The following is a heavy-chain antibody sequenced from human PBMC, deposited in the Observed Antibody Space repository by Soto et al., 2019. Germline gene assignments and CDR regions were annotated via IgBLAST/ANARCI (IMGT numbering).Heavy chain of an antibody. D-gene: IGHD3-9*01. CDR1: GDSINTGDYY. Sequence: SETLSLTCTVSGDSINTGDYYWSWLLHPPRKGLEWIGEINHSGSTNYNPSLKSRVTIQVDTSKNQFSLKLSSVTAADTAVYYCAREYYDILTEYPGSGTEVWGHGKTVTVSS. CDR3: AREYYDILTEYPGSGTEV. V-gene: IGHV4-34*01. J-gene: IGHJ6*02. CDR2: INHSGST.